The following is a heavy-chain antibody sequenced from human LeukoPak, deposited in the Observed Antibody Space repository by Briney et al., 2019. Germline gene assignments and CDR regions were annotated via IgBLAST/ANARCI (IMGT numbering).Heavy chain of an antibody. J-gene: IGHJ4*02. V-gene: IGHV1-46*03. CDR3: ATGMYCSGGSCFSNYFDY. Sequence: GASVKVSCKASGYTFTSYSMHWVRQAPGQGLEWMGIIYPNNNSTNYARKFQGRVTMTRDTSTSTVYMELSSLRSEDTAVYYCATGMYCSGGSCFSNYFDYWGQGTLVTVSS. CDR2: IYPNNNST. D-gene: IGHD2-15*01. CDR1: GYTFTSYS.